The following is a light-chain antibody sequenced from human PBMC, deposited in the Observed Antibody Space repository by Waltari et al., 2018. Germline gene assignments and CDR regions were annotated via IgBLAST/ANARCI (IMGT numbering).Light chain of an antibody. CDR2: TAS. CDR3: QQAHSFPYT. CDR1: QGISPW. Sequence: DIQMTQSPSSVSASVGDKVTITCRASQGISPWLAWYQQKPGKAPKLLIFTASSLQSGVPSRFSGSRSGKAFTLTINNLQPEDFATYYCQQAHSFPYTFGQGTKLEIK. J-gene: IGKJ2*01. V-gene: IGKV1-12*01.